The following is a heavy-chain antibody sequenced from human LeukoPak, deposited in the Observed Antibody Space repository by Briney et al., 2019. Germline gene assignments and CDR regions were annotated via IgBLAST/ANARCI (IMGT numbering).Heavy chain of an antibody. CDR3: AREVGGDGDYFDY. J-gene: IGHJ4*02. D-gene: IGHD3-16*01. V-gene: IGHV4-31*03. Sequence: PSQTLSLTCTVSGGSISSGGYYWSWIRQHPGKGLEWIGDIYYSGSTYHHPSLKSRVTISVYTSKTQFSLKLSSVTAADTAVYYCAREVGGDGDYFDYWGQGTLVTVSS. CDR1: GGSISSGGYY. CDR2: IYYSGST.